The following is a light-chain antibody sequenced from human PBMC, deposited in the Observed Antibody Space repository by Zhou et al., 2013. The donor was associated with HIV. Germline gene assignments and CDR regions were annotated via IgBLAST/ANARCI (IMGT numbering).Light chain of an antibody. V-gene: IGKV1-5*03. J-gene: IGKJ1*01. CDR1: QSVSDS. Sequence: DIQMTQFPAALSASVGDRVTITCRASQSVSDSLAWYQQKPGKAPKLLIYKSSTLETGVPSRFSGSGSGTEFSLTISSLQPDDFATYYCQQYSTYSQTFGQGTKVEIK. CDR3: QQYSTYSQT. CDR2: KSS.